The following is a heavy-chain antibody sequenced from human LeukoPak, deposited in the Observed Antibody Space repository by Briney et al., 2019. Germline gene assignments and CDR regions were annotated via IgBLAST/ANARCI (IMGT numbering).Heavy chain of an antibody. CDR3: ARVDQSYYDFWSGYGYYYYGMDV. V-gene: IGHV3-74*01. Sequence: GGSLRLSCAASGFTFSSYWMHWVRQAPGKGLVWVSRINSDGSSTSYADSVKGRFTISRDNAKNTLYLQMNSLRSDDTAVYYCARVDQSYYDFWSGYGYYYYGMDVWGQGTTVTVSS. CDR2: INSDGSST. D-gene: IGHD3-3*01. CDR1: GFTFSSYW. J-gene: IGHJ6*02.